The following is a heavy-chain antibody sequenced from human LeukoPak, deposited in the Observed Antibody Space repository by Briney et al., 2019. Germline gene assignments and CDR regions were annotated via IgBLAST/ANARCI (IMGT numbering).Heavy chain of an antibody. D-gene: IGHD3-10*01. CDR1: GFNFNNFA. CDR3: AKDLLSGSGDFSWGVFGS. Sequence: PGGSLRLSCAASGFNFNNFAMSWVRQAPGKGLEWLSAMTGPADTTYYAESVKGRFTISRDYSKSMVFLQMNSLRVEDTAIYYCAKDLLSGSGDFSWGVFGSWGQGTLVTVSS. CDR2: MTGPADTT. J-gene: IGHJ5*02. V-gene: IGHV3-23*01.